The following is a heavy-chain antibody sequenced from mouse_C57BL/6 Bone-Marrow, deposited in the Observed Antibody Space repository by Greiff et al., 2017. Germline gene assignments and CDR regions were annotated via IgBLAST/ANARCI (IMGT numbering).Heavy chain of an antibody. J-gene: IGHJ4*01. CDR3: ARPLRSYAMDY. CDR2: IYPRSGDT. CDR1: GYTFTSYG. V-gene: IGHV1-81*01. Sequence: QVQLQQSGAELARPGASVKLSCKASGYTFTSYGISWVKQRTGQGLEWIGEIYPRSGDTYYNEKFKGKATLTADKSSSTAYMQLSSLTSEDSAVYFCARPLRSYAMDYWGQGTSVTVSS.